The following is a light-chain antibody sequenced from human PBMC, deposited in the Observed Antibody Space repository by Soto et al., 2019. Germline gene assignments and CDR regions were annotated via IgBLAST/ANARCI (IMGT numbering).Light chain of an antibody. J-gene: IGKJ2*01. Sequence: IHMTQSPSSLSASVGDRVTITCRASQRITTYLNWYQQKSGEAPKLLISTSGTLQRGVPSRFSGSGSGTDFTLTITRLQPADFATYFCQQTYSTTYTFGQGTQLEFK. CDR1: QRITTY. V-gene: IGKV1-39*01. CDR3: QQTYSTTYT. CDR2: TSG.